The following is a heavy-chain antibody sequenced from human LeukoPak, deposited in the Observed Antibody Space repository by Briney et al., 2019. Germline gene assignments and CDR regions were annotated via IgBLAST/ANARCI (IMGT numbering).Heavy chain of an antibody. D-gene: IGHD2-15*01. CDR3: ARGYCSGGSCYSYHYYNYMDV. CDR1: SGSISTSNYY. CDR2: IHYSGST. V-gene: IGHV4-39*07. J-gene: IGHJ6*03. Sequence: SETLSLTCTVSSGSISTSNYYWGWVRQPPGKALEWIGSIHYSGSTNYNPSLKSRVTISVDTSKNQFSLKLSSVTAADTAVYYCARGYCSGGSCYSYHYYNYMDVWGKGTTVTVSS.